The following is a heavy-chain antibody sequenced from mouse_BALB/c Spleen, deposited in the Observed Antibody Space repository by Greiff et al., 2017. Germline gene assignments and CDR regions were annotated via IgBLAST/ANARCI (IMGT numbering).Heavy chain of an antibody. J-gene: IGHJ1*01. CDR1: GFSLTSYG. CDR3: ARDRDGYWYFDV. D-gene: IGHD2-3*01. Sequence: VKLVESGPGLVAPSQSLSITCTVSGFSLTSYGVHWVRQPPGKGLEWLGVIWAGGSTNYNSALMSRLSISKDNSKSQVFLKMNSLQTDDTAMYYCARDRDGYWYFDVWGAGTTVTVSS. V-gene: IGHV2-9*02. CDR2: IWAGGST.